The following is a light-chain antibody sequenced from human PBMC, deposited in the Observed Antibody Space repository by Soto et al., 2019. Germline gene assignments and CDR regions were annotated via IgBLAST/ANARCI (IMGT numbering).Light chain of an antibody. V-gene: IGKV3-15*01. CDR2: GAS. CDR1: QSVSSN. CDR3: QQYNNGPCT. Sequence: EIVMTQSPATLSVSPGERATLSCRASQSVSSNLAWYQQKPGQAPRLLIYGASTRATGIPARFSGSGSGTEFTLTISSLQSEEFAVYYSQQYNNGPCTFGQGTKV. J-gene: IGKJ1*01.